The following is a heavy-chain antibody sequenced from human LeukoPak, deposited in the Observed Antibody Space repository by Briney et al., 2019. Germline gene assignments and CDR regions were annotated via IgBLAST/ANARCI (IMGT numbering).Heavy chain of an antibody. CDR1: GDSVSSNGAV. V-gene: IGHV6-1*01. D-gene: IGHD6-19*01. CDR3: AAEGGTAEAAFDY. CDR2: TYYRSRWKN. Sequence: SQTLSLTCAISGDSVSSNGAVWNWIRQSPSRGLEWLGRTYYRSRWKNDYAVSVKGRITINPDTSKNQFSLQLNSVTPEDTAMYYCAAEGGTAEAAFDYWGQGTHVTVSS. J-gene: IGHJ4*02.